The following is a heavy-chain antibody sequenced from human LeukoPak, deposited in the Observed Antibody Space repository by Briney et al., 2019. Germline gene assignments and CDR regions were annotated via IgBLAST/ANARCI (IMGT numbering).Heavy chain of an antibody. CDR2: INSDGSST. CDR1: GFTFSSYW. Sequence: GGSLRLSCAASGFTFSSYWMHWVRQAPGKGLVWVSRINSDGSSTSYADSVKGRFTISRDNSKNTLYLQMNSLRAEDTAVYYCAKDSWRITMVRGALPKGWFDPWGQGTLVTVSS. V-gene: IGHV3-74*01. CDR3: AKDSWRITMVRGALPKGWFDP. J-gene: IGHJ5*02. D-gene: IGHD3-10*01.